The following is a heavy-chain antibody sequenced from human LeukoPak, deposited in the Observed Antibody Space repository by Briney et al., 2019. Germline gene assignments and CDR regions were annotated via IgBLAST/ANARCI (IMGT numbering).Heavy chain of an antibody. CDR2: IYYSGST. D-gene: IGHD3-3*01. CDR1: GGSISSYY. Sequence: SETLSLTCTVSGGSISSYYWSWIRQPPGKGLEWIGYIYYSGSTNYNPSLKSRVTISVGTSKNQFSLKLSSVTAADTAVYYCARARITIFGVVTVDSFDIWGQGTMVTVSS. J-gene: IGHJ3*02. V-gene: IGHV4-59*01. CDR3: ARARITIFGVVTVDSFDI.